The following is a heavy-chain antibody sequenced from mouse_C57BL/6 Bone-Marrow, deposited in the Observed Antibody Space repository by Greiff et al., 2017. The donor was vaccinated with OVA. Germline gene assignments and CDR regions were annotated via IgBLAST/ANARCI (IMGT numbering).Heavy chain of an antibody. D-gene: IGHD4-1*01. J-gene: IGHJ3*01. CDR2: ISNGGGST. CDR1: GFTFSDYY. CDR3: ARKTGTH. Sequence: DVMLVESGGGLVQPGGSLKLSCAASGFTFSDYYMYWVRQTPEKRLEWVAYISNGGGSTYYPDTVKGRFTISRDNAKNTLYLQMSRLKSEDTAMYYCARKTGTHWGQGTLVTVSA. V-gene: IGHV5-12*01.